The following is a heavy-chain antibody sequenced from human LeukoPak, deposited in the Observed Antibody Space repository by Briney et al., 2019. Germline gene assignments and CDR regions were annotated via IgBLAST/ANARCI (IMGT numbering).Heavy chain of an antibody. CDR3: AKQGLLGRAFDY. V-gene: IGHV1-24*01. D-gene: IGHD1-7*01. CDR1: GYTLTELS. CDR2: FDPEDGET. J-gene: IGHJ4*02. Sequence: ASVKVSCKVSGYTLTELSMHWVRQAPGKGLEWMGGFDPEDGETIYAQKFQGRVTMTEDTSTDTAYMELSSLRSEDTAVYYCAKQGLLGRAFDYWGQGTLVTVSS.